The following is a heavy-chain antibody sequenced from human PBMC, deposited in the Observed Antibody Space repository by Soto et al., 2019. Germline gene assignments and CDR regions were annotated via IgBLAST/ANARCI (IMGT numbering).Heavy chain of an antibody. Sequence: SETLSLTCSVSGASTVSHYHWTWIRQPPGKGLEWMGYIFNIGTTFYNPSLTSRLSISMDTSGNHFSLELRSVTAADTAVYYCALAMGPTTGLDYWGQGTRVTVSS. CDR3: ALAMGPTTGLDY. V-gene: IGHV4-31*02. D-gene: IGHD1-26*01. CDR2: IFNIGTT. J-gene: IGHJ4*02. CDR1: GASTVSHYH.